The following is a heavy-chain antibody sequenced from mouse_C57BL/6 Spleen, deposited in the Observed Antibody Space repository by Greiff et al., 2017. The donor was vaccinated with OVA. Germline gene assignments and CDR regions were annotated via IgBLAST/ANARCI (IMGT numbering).Heavy chain of an antibody. CDR3: ARGGYYGSGAWCAD. CDR1: GYTFTSYW. D-gene: IGHD1-1*01. J-gene: IGHJ3*01. CDR2: IYPSDSET. Sequence: QVQLQQPGAELVRPGSSVKLSCKASGYTFTSYWMDWVKQRPGQGLEWIGNIYPSDSETHYNQKFKDKATLTVDKSSSTAYMQLSSLTSEDSAVYYCARGGYYGSGAWCADWGQGTLVTVSA. V-gene: IGHV1-61*01.